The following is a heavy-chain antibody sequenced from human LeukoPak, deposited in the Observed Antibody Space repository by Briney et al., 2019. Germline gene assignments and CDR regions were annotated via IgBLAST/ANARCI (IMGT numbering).Heavy chain of an antibody. CDR2: INSDGSST. V-gene: IGHV3-74*01. Sequence: PGGSLRLFCAASGFTFSSYWMHWVRQAPGKGLVWVSRINSDGSSTSYADSVKGRFTISRDNAKNTLYLQMNSLRAEDTAVYYCARVRASYCSGGSCYPTDYYYGMDVWGQGTTVTVSS. J-gene: IGHJ6*02. CDR3: ARVRASYCSGGSCYPTDYYYGMDV. D-gene: IGHD2-15*01. CDR1: GFTFSSYW.